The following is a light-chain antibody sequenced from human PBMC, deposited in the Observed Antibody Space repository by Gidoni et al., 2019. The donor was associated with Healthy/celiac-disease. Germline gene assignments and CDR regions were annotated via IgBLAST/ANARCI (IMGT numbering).Light chain of an antibody. Sequence: DIVMTQSPDSLAVSLGERATINCKSSQSVLYSSNNKNYLAWYQQKPGQPPKLLLYWASTRESGVPDRFSGSGSGTDFTLTISSLQAEDVAVYYCQQYYTTTPTFGPGTKVDIK. CDR3: QQYYTTTPT. J-gene: IGKJ3*01. CDR2: WAS. V-gene: IGKV4-1*01. CDR1: QSVLYSSNNKNY.